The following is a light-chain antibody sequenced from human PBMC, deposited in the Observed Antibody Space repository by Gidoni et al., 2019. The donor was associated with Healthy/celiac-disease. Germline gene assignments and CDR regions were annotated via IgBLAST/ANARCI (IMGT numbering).Light chain of an antibody. J-gene: IGKJ5*01. CDR2: DAS. CDR1: QSVSSY. Sequence: EIVSTQSPATLSLSPGERATLSCRARQSVSSYLAWYQQKPGQAPRLLIYDASNRATGIPARFSGSGSGTDFTLTISSLEPEDFAVYYCQQRSNWPPFXXXTRLGIK. CDR3: QQRSNWPP. V-gene: IGKV3-11*01.